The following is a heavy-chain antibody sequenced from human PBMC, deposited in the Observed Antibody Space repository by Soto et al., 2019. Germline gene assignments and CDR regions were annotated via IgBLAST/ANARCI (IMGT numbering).Heavy chain of an antibody. CDR3: ARDFSGGDIYGMDV. V-gene: IGHV4-31*03. J-gene: IGHJ6*02. D-gene: IGHD2-21*02. CDR2: IFYSGST. Sequence: SETLYLTCTVSGASISNGGYYWSWIRQLPGKGLEWIGYIFYSGSTHYNSSLKSRVTISVDRSENQFSLKLTSVTAADTAVYYCARDFSGGDIYGMDVWGQGTTVTVS. CDR1: GASISNGGYY.